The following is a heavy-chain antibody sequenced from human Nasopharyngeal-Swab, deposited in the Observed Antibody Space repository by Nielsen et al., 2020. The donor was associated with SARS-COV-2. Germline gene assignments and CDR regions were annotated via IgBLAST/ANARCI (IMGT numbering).Heavy chain of an antibody. CDR1: GDSINSYS. CDR2: IYYTGST. V-gene: IGHV4-59*08. Sequence: SETLSLTCTVSGDSINSYSLSWIRQPPGKGLEWLGYIYYTGSTSYNPSLKSRVTISADLSKNQFSLKLSSVTAADTAVYYCARQGGEYYDSSGYYYYPLVPFDYWGQGTLVTVSS. CDR3: ARQGGEYYDSSGYYYYPLVPFDY. J-gene: IGHJ4*02. D-gene: IGHD3-22*01.